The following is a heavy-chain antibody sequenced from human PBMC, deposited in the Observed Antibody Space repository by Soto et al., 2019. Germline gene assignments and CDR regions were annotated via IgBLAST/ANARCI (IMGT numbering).Heavy chain of an antibody. CDR3: AKATATGGGAFDI. J-gene: IGHJ3*02. Sequence: XESIRLSCAASGFTCRSYDMSWVRQAPGKGLEWVSTILVGGSTHYPDSVKGRFTISRDNSKNTVFLQMNSLTAGDTAVYYCAKATATGGGAFDICGQGTMVTVPS. CDR2: ILVGGST. V-gene: IGHV3-23*01. CDR1: GFTCRSYD. D-gene: IGHD2-8*02.